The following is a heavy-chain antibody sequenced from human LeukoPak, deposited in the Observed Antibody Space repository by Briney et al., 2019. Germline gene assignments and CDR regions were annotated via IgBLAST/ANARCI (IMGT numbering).Heavy chain of an antibody. V-gene: IGHV4-34*01. Sequence: SETLSLTCAVYGGSFSGYYWSWIRQPPGKGLEWIGEINHSGSTNYNPSLKSRVTISVDTSKNQFSLKLSSVTAADTAVYYCARGFPMYTYSSSWYRPAWFDPWGQGTLVTVSS. CDR1: GGSFSGYY. CDR2: INHSGST. J-gene: IGHJ5*02. CDR3: ARGFPMYTYSSSWYRPAWFDP. D-gene: IGHD6-13*01.